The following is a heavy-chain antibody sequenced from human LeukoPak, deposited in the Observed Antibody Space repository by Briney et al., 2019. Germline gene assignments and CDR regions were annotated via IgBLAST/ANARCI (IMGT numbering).Heavy chain of an antibody. CDR3: ARPEGDFWSGYLKLDY. Sequence: PGGSLRLSCAASGFTFSSYALHWVRQAPGKGLEWVAVISYDGSTKYYADSVKGRFTISRDDSKNTLFLQMNSLRAEDTAVYYCARPEGDFWSGYLKLDYWGQGTLVTVSS. CDR1: GFTFSSYA. D-gene: IGHD3-3*01. CDR2: ISYDGSTK. J-gene: IGHJ4*02. V-gene: IGHV3-30-3*01.